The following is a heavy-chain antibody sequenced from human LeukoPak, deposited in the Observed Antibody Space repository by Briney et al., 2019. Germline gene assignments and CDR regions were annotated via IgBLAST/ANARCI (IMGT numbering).Heavy chain of an antibody. CDR2: IPYDGSDK. CDR1: GFPFSSYG. Sequence: PGGSLRLSCAASGFPFSSYGMHWVRQAPGKGLEWVAFIPYDGSDKFYADSVKGRFTVSRDNSKNTLYLQMNSLRAEDTAVYYCAKMGYSSSSGDYWGQGTLVTVSS. J-gene: IGHJ4*02. V-gene: IGHV3-30*02. CDR3: AKMGYSSSSGDY. D-gene: IGHD6-6*01.